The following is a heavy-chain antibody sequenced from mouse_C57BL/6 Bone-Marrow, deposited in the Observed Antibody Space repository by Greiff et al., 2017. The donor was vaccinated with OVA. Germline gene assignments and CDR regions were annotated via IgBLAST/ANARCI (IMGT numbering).Heavy chain of an antibody. CDR2: IDPSDSYP. CDR1: GYTFTSYW. CDR3: ARDDYDGDWYFDV. D-gene: IGHD2-4*01. V-gene: IGHV1-50*01. Sequence: VQLQQPGAELVKPGASVQLSCKASGYTFTSYWMQWVKQRPGQGLEWIGEIDPSDSYPNSNQKFKGNATLTVDTSSSTAYMQLSSLTSEDSAVYYCARDDYDGDWYFDVWGTGTTVTVSS. J-gene: IGHJ1*03.